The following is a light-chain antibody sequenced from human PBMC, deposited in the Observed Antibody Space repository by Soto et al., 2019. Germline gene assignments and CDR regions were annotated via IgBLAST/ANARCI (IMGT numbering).Light chain of an antibody. CDR3: SSYSSSSTHVV. CDR2: DVT. J-gene: IGLJ2*01. Sequence: QSALTQPASVSGSPGRSVIISCTGRSSDVGDFNYVSWYQHLPGRAPKLIIYDVTNRPSGISYRFSASKSGRTASLTISGLQAEYEADYYCSSYSSSSTHVVFGGGTKLTVL. CDR1: SSDVGDFNY. V-gene: IGLV2-14*03.